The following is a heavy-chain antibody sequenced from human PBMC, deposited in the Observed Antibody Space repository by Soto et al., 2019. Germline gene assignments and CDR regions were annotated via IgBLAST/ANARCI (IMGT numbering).Heavy chain of an antibody. J-gene: IGHJ5*02. D-gene: IGHD3-10*01. CDR3: ARDLSYYGAGRYYNYWFDP. Sequence: EVQLVESGGGLVKPGGSLRLSCAASGFTFSSYSMNWVRQAPGKGLEWVSSISSSSSYIYYADSVKGRFTISRDNAKKSLYLHMNSLRAEDTAVYDCARDLSYYGAGRYYNYWFDPGGQGTLVTVSS. CDR1: GFTFSSYS. CDR2: ISSSSSYI. V-gene: IGHV3-21*01.